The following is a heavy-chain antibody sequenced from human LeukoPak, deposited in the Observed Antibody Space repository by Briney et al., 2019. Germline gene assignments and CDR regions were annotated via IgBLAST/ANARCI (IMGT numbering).Heavy chain of an antibody. CDR3: ARVGLVAATIYYGMDA. J-gene: IGHJ6*02. Sequence: PSGTLSLTCAVSGGSISRSYWWGWVRPPPGKGVELIGEIFHSGSTHYNPSPKSRVPLSVDKSKNQFSLELSSVTAADTAVYYCARVGLVAATIYYGMDAWGQGTTVTVSS. V-gene: IGHV4-4*02. D-gene: IGHD2-15*01. CDR1: GGSISRSYW. CDR2: IFHSGST.